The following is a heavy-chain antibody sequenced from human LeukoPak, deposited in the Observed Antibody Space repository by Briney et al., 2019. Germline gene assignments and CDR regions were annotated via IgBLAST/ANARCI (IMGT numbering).Heavy chain of an antibody. CDR2: IKQDGSEK. V-gene: IGHV3-7*01. Sequence: VGSLRLSCAASGFTFSSYWMSWVRQAPGKGLEGVANIKQDGSEKYYVDSVKGRFTISRDNAKNSLYLQINSLKAEDTAVFYCARFLEYSSSGADYWGQGTLVTVSS. CDR1: GFTFSSYW. CDR3: ARFLEYSSSGADY. D-gene: IGHD6-6*01. J-gene: IGHJ4*02.